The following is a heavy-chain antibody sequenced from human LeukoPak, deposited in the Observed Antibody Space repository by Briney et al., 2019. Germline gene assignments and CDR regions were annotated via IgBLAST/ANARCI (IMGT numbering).Heavy chain of an antibody. CDR1: GFTFSSNY. V-gene: IGHV3-66*01. CDR3: AKDSYGSSWAYYYMDV. CDR2: IYSGGST. D-gene: IGHD6-13*01. J-gene: IGHJ6*03. Sequence: GGSLRLSCAASGFTFSSNYMSWVRQAPGKGLEWVSVIYSGGSTYYADSVTGRFTISRDNSKNTLYLQMNSLRPEDTALYYCAKDSYGSSWAYYYMDVWGTGTTVTISS.